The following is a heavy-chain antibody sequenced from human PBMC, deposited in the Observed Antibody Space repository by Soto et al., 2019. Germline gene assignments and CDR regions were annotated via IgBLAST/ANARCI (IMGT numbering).Heavy chain of an antibody. CDR2: ISYDGSNK. D-gene: IGHD6-13*01. V-gene: IGHV3-30*18. CDR3: AKASSSWDGYYYYGIDV. Sequence: QVQLVEAGGGVVQPGRSLRLSCAASRFTFSSYGIHWVRQAPGKGLEWVAVISYDGSNKYYADSVKGRFTISRDNSKNPLYLQMASLRAEDSAVYYCAKASSSWDGYYYYGIDVWGPGTTVTVSS. J-gene: IGHJ6*02. CDR1: RFTFSSYG.